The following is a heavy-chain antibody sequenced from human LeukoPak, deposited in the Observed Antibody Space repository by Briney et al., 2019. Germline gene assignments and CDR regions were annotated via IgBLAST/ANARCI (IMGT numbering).Heavy chain of an antibody. J-gene: IGHJ4*02. CDR3: AKEGQWLGYFDY. CDR2: ISYDGSNK. V-gene: IGHV3-30*18. D-gene: IGHD6-19*01. Sequence: PGGSLRLSCAASGFTFSSYGMHWVRQAPGKGLEWVAVISYDGSNKYYADSVKGRFTISRDNSKNTLYLQMNSLRAEDTAVYYCAKEGQWLGYFDYWGQGTLVTVSS. CDR1: GFTFSSYG.